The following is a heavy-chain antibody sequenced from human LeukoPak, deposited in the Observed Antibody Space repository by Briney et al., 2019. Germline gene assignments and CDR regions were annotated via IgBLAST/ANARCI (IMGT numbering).Heavy chain of an antibody. J-gene: IGHJ3*02. CDR3: ARDKGASYWAIEPFDI. V-gene: IGHV4-4*07. Sequence: KPSETLSLTCTVSGGSISNYHWTWIRQPAGKGLEWIGRTYPSGSTNRNPSLKSRVTILVDESKNQFSLRLSSVTAADTAVYYCARDKGASYWAIEPFDIWGQGTTVTVSS. D-gene: IGHD1-26*01. CDR2: TYPSGST. CDR1: GGSISNYH.